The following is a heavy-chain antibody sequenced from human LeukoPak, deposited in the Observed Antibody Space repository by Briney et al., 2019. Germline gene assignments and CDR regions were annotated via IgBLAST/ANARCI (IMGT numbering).Heavy chain of an antibody. CDR2: IIPMSNRA. D-gene: IGHD2-15*01. CDR3: ARGFCCSDHCYYDFDY. CDR1: GYTFNTCS. J-gene: IGHJ4*02. Sequence: SVKVSCKASGYTFNTCSISWVRQAPGLGLEWMGRIIPMSNRADYAQKFQDRVTITADKSTNTLYMELSSLRSEDTAVYYCARGFCCSDHCYYDFDYWGQGALVTVSS. V-gene: IGHV1-69*02.